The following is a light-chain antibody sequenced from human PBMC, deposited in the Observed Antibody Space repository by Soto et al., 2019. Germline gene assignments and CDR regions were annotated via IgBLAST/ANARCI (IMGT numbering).Light chain of an antibody. J-gene: IGLJ3*02. CDR3: QSYDISLSASV. CDR1: SSNIGAGLD. CDR2: SNN. Sequence: QSVLTQSPSVSGAPGQRVTISCTGSSSNIGAGLDVHWYQQLPGTAPKLLIYSNNIRPSGVPDRFSGSKSGTSGSLAITGLQAEDEADYYCQSYDISLSASVFGGGTKVTVL. V-gene: IGLV1-40*01.